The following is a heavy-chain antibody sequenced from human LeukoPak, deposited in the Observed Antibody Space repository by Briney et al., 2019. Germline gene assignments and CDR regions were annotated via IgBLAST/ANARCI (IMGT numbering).Heavy chain of an antibody. V-gene: IGHV3-49*04. Sequence: GGSLRLSCRGYGFTFGDHAMSWVRQAPGKGLEWVGFIRSKAYRGTTEYAPSVKGRFTISRDDSISIAYLQMNSLITEDTAFYYCTTGPIQLWIHNGMDVWGQGTTVTVSS. J-gene: IGHJ6*02. CDR3: TTGPIQLWIHNGMDV. D-gene: IGHD1-1*01. CDR2: IRSKAYRGTT. CDR1: GFTFGDHA.